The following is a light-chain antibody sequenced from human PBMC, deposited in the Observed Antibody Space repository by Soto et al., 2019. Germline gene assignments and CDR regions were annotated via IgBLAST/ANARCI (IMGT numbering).Light chain of an antibody. Sequence: DIALTQSPGPLSLSPGESATLSCRSSQSVSSSYLAWYQQKPGQAPRLIIYGASSRATGIPDRFIGSGSGTDCTLTISRLEPEDFAVYYCQQYGSSLWTLRQGTKVDI. V-gene: IGKV3-20*01. CDR3: QQYGSSLWT. J-gene: IGKJ1*01. CDR1: QSVSSSY. CDR2: GAS.